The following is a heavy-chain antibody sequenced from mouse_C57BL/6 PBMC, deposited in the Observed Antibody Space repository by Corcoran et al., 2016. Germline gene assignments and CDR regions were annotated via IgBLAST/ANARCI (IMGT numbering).Heavy chain of an antibody. V-gene: IGHV1-26*01. J-gene: IGHJ4*01. CDR1: GYTFTDYY. Sequence: EVQLQQSGPELVKPGASVKISCKASGYTFTDYYMNWVKQSHGKSLEWIGDINPNNGGTSYNQKFKGKATLTVDKSSSTAFMELRSLTSEDSAVYYCARSQLYYGSSWGYAMDYWGQGTSVTVSS. CDR2: INPNNGGT. CDR3: ARSQLYYGSSWGYAMDY. D-gene: IGHD1-1*01.